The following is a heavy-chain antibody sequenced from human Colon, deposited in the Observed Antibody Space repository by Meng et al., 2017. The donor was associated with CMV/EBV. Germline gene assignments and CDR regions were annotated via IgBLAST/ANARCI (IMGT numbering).Heavy chain of an antibody. CDR1: GTSINSVTNSIYY. CDR2: IYYSGNT. J-gene: IGHJ5*02. Sequence: ESLKISCAVSGTSINSVTNSIYYWGWVRQPPGKGLEWIGSIYYSGNTYYNPSLKSRVTISVDTSKNQLSLEMTSVTAADTAVYYCARVGGSYRTSTYPPPGNWFDPWGKGALVTVSS. CDR3: ARVGGSYRTSTYPPPGNWFDP. D-gene: IGHD3-16*01. V-gene: IGHV4-39*07.